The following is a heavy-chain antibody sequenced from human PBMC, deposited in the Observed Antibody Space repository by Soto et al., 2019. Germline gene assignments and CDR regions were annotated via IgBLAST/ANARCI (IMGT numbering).Heavy chain of an antibody. D-gene: IGHD2-2*03. CDR2: IYYSGST. J-gene: IGHJ6*02. V-gene: IGHV4-31*03. CDR3: ARAGYCSSTSCYGSGYYYGMDV. CDR1: GGSISSGGYY. Sequence: SETLSLTCTISGGSISSGGYYWSWIRQHPGKGLEWIGYIYYSGSTYYNPSLKSRVTISVDTSKNQFSLKLSSVTAADTAVYYCARAGYCSSTSCYGSGYYYGMDVWGQGTTVTVSS.